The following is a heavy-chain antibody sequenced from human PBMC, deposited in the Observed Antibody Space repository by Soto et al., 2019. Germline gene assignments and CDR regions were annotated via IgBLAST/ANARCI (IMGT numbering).Heavy chain of an antibody. CDR3: ARDPLYDYGDLSHVFYI. Sequence: TLSLTCTVSGGSMSRGDYYWSWIRQPPGKGLEWIGFIYHTGSTYYSPSLKNRVAISVDTSKNQFSLKLSSVTAADTAVYFCARDPLYDYGDLSHVFYIWRQGTMVTVSS. CDR2: IYHTGST. D-gene: IGHD4-17*01. V-gene: IGHV4-30-4*01. J-gene: IGHJ3*02. CDR1: GGSMSRGDYY.